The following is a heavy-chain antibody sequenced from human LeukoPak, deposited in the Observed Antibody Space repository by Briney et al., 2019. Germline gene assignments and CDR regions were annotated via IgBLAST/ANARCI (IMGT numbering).Heavy chain of an antibody. CDR2: ISSGSTYI. Sequence: GGTLRLSCSASGFTFSSYSVNWVRQAPGKGLEWVSSISSGSTYIYYADSVKGRFTLSRDNAKNSLYLQMNSLRAEDTAVYYCASSSGASWGYFDYWGQGTLVTVSS. CDR1: GFTFSSYS. D-gene: IGHD2-15*01. CDR3: ASSSGASWGYFDY. J-gene: IGHJ4*02. V-gene: IGHV3-21*01.